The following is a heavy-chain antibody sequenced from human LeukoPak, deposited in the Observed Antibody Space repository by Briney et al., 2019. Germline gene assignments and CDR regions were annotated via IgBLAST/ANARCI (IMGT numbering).Heavy chain of an antibody. CDR3: ARSIPYGTTWYGRSDY. CDR1: GFTFSRHW. Sequence: GGSLRLSCAASGFTFSRHWMTWVRQAPGKGLEWVANIKPDGTTKFYVDSVKGRFTISRDNALNSLYLQMNSLRAEDTAIYYCARSIPYGTTWYGRSDYWGQGTLVTVSS. J-gene: IGHJ4*02. CDR2: IKPDGTTK. V-gene: IGHV3-7*03. D-gene: IGHD6-13*01.